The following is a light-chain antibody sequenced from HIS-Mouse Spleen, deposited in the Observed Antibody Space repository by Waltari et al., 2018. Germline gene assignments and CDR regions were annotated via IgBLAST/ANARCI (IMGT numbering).Light chain of an antibody. CDR3: SSYTSSSTLV. CDR1: SSDVGGYNY. CDR2: EVS. V-gene: IGLV2-14*01. Sequence: QSALTQPASVSGSPGQSITISCTGTSSDVGGYNYVPWYQQHPGKAPKLMIYEVSNRPSGVSNRFSGSKSGNTASLTISGLQAEYEADYYCSSYTSSSTLVFGGGTKLTVL. J-gene: IGLJ3*02.